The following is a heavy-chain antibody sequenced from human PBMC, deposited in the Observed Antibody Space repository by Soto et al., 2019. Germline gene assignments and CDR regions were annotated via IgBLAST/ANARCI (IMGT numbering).Heavy chain of an antibody. CDR2: ISYDGSNK. CDR1: GFTFSSYG. Sequence: GGSLRLSCAASGFTFSSYGMHWVRQAPGKGLEWVAVISYDGSNKYYADSVKGRFTISRDNSKNKLYLQMNSLRAEDKAVYYCSKGNEQYYDFWSGYLRIDYWG. D-gene: IGHD3-3*01. V-gene: IGHV3-30*18. J-gene: IGHJ4*01. CDR3: SKGNEQYYDFWSGYLRIDY.